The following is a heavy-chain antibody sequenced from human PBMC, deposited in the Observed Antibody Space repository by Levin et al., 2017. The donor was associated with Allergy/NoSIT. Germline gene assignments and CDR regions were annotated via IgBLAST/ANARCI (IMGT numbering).Heavy chain of an antibody. Sequence: SSETLSLTCTVSGGSLSSGSYYWSWIRQPAGTGLEWIGRMSTSGSSNYNPSLSSRVTISVDTSKNQFSLNLNSVTAADTAVYYCARLLVPAAIGAFDIWGQGTVVTVSS. CDR1: GGSLSSGSYY. CDR3: ARLLVPAAIGAFDI. D-gene: IGHD2-2*01. J-gene: IGHJ3*02. V-gene: IGHV4-61*02. CDR2: MSTSGSS.